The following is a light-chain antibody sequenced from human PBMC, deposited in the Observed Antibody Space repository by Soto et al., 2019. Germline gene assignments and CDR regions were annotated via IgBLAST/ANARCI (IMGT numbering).Light chain of an antibody. CDR3: QKYNSWPWK. J-gene: IGKJ1*01. V-gene: IGKV3-15*01. CDR2: GAS. CDR1: QSVSSD. Sequence: EIVLTQSPGSLPLSPGEVATLSWRARQSVSSDLAWYQQKPGQPPRLLIFGASTRATGVPARFIGSGSGTEFTLTISSLQSEDFGFYYCQKYNSWPWKFGQGTKVDIK.